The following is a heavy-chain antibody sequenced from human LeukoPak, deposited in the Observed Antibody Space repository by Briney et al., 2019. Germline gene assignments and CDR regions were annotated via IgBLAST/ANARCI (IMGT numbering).Heavy chain of an antibody. CDR3: AREGGDYGGNSQFWYFDL. V-gene: IGHV4-39*07. D-gene: IGHD4-23*01. CDR2: IYYSGST. CDR1: GGSISSRSYY. J-gene: IGHJ2*01. Sequence: SETLSLTCTVSGGSISSRSYYWGWIRQPPGQGLKWIGSIYYSGSTYYNPSLKSRVTILVDTSKNQFSLKLSSVTAADTAVYYCAREGGDYGGNSQFWYFDLWGRGTLVTVSS.